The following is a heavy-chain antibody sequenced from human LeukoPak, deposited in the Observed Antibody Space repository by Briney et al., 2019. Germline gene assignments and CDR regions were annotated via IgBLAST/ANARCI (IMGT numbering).Heavy chain of an antibody. V-gene: IGHV4-39*07. CDR2: INHSGST. CDR3: GGLQVAAGTIDY. D-gene: IGHD6-13*01. Sequence: SETLSLTCTVSGGSISSSSYYWSWIRQPPGKGLEWIGEINHSGSTNYNPSLKSRVTISVDTSKNQFSLKLSSVTAADTAVYYCGGLQVAAGTIDYWGQGTLVTVSS. CDR1: GGSISSSSYY. J-gene: IGHJ4*02.